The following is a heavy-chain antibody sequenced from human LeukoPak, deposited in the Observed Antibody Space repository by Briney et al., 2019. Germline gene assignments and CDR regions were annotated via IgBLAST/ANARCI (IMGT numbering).Heavy chain of an antibody. CDR2: ISTTSGFT. CDR1: GFIFSDYY. J-gene: IGHJ4*02. D-gene: IGHD3-9*01. CDR3: ARDISRSPRDY. Sequence: AGSLPLSSAASGFIFSDYYMSWIRQAPGKGLEWISYISTTSGFTKYADSVKGRFIISRDNAKNTLYLQMNSLGVDDTAIYYCARDISRSPRDYWGQANEATVSS. V-gene: IGHV3-11*06.